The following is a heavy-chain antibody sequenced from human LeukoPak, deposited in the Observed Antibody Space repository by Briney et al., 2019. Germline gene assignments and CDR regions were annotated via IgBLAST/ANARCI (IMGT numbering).Heavy chain of an antibody. CDR3: AREIPYDSSGYYHPYYFDY. V-gene: IGHV4-34*01. Sequence: SETLSLTCAVYGGSFSGYDWSWIRHPPGTGLDWIGEINHKGCINYNPSLKSRVTISVDTSKNQFSLKLSSVTAADTALYYCAREIPYDSSGYYHPYYFDYWGQGTLVTVSS. D-gene: IGHD3-22*01. CDR1: GGSFSGYD. CDR2: INHKGCI. J-gene: IGHJ4*02.